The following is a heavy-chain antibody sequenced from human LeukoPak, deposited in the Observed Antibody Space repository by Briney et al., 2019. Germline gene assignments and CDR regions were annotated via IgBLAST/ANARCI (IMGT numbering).Heavy chain of an antibody. CDR2: IIPIFGTA. D-gene: IGHD6-19*01. Sequence: GSSVKVSCKASGGTFSSYAISWVRQAPGQGLEWMGGIIPIFGTANYAQKFQGRVTITADESTSTAYMELSSLRSEDTAVYYCARREAVAGTGNWFDPWGQGTLVTVSS. J-gene: IGHJ5*02. CDR3: ARREAVAGTGNWFDP. CDR1: GGTFSSYA. V-gene: IGHV1-69*01.